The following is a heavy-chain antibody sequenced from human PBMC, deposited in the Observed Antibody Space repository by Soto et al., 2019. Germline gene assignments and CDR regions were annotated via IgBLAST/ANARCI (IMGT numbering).Heavy chain of an antibody. CDR2: IHYSGST. CDR1: GGSISGYY. CDR3: ARRYGASFDY. Sequence: PSETLSLTCTVSGGSISGYYWSWIRQSPGKGLEWIGYIHYSGSTNYNPSLKSRVTISVDTSKNQFSLKLSSVTAADTAVYYCARRYGASFDYWGQGTLVTVSS. J-gene: IGHJ4*02. V-gene: IGHV4-59*01. D-gene: IGHD4-17*01.